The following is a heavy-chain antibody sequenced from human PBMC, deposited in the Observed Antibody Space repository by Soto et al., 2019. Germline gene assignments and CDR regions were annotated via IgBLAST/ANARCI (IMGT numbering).Heavy chain of an antibody. Sequence: PSETLSLTCTVSGGSISSGGYYWSWIRQHPGKGLEWIGYIYYSGSTYYNPSLKSRVTISVDTSKNLCALEPGSVTSAGTAVYYCARGVYCSTGPHFDYWGQGTLVTVSS. D-gene: IGHD2-8*02. V-gene: IGHV4-31*03. J-gene: IGHJ4*02. CDR3: ARGVYCSTGPHFDY. CDR1: GGSISSGGYY. CDR2: IYYSGST.